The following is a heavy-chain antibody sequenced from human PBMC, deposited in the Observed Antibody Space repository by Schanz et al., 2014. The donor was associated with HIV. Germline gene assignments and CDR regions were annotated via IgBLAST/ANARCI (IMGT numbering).Heavy chain of an antibody. D-gene: IGHD2-21*01. J-gene: IGHJ4*01. V-gene: IGHV3-72*01. Sequence: VQLVESGGGLVKPGGSLRLSCAASRFTFSDYHMNWIRQAPGKGLEWVGRSRNKAKGYTTDYAASVKGRFTISRDDSKNSLFLQMDSLKTDDSATYYCARNSTSDYWGHGTLVTVSS. CDR2: SRNKAKGYTT. CDR1: RFTFSDYH. CDR3: ARNSTSDY.